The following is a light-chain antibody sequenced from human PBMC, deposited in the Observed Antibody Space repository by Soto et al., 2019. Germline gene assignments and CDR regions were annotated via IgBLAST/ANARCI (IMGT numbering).Light chain of an antibody. V-gene: IGLV2-14*01. CDR1: SSDVGGYNS. J-gene: IGLJ3*02. CDR2: EVT. CDR3: SSYTTSSTRV. Sequence: QSALTQPASVSGSPGQSITISCTGTSSDVGGYNSVSWYQQHPGKAPKLMIYEVTNRPSGVSNRFSGSKSGNTASLTISGLQAEDKADYYCSSYTTSSTRVFGGGTKVTVL.